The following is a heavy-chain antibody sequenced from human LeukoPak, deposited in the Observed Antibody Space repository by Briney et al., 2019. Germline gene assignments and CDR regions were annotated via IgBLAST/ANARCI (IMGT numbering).Heavy chain of an antibody. D-gene: IGHD1-1*01. J-gene: IGHJ4*02. CDR3: ATGFVTGTSR. CDR2: IRSKTEGETK. V-gene: IGHV3-15*01. CDR1: RITFRNAW. Sequence: PGGSLRLSCAVSRITFRNAWMSWVRQAPGKGLEWVARIRSKTEGETKEYAASVKGRFTISRGDSRSRLYLQMNSLKTEDTAVYYCATGFVTGTSRWGQGTLVTVSS.